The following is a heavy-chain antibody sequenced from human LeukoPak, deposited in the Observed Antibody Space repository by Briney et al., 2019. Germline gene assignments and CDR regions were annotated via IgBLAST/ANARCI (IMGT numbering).Heavy chain of an antibody. D-gene: IGHD2-8*02. V-gene: IGHV4-59*08. CDR3: ARLRITGGHYYQHGLDV. J-gene: IGHJ6*02. Sequence: PSETLSLTCTVSGGSISSYYWSWIRQPPGKGLEWIGYIYYSGSTNYNPSLKSRVTISVDTSKNQFSLELSSVTAADTAIYYCARLRITGGHYYQHGLDVWDQGTTVTVSS. CDR2: IYYSGST. CDR1: GGSISSYY.